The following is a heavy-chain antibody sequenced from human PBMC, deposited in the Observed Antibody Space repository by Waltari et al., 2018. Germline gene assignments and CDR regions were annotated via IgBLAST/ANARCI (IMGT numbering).Heavy chain of an antibody. CDR2: MFYSGTT. Sequence: QLQLQESGPRLVKPAETLSLTCPVSGDSVSSGPYFWAWIRQPPGKGLEWLGSMFYSGTTYHNSSLKSRVTISVDTSKNQVSLQLKSVTAADTAVYFCARDRSGTINSFDPWGRGTLVTVSS. J-gene: IGHJ5*02. CDR1: GDSVSSGPYF. D-gene: IGHD1-26*01. V-gene: IGHV4-39*07. CDR3: ARDRSGTINSFDP.